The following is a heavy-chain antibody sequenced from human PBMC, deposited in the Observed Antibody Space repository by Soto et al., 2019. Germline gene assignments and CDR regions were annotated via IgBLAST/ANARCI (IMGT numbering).Heavy chain of an antibody. Sequence: ASVKVSCKACGYTFTSYAMHWVRQAPGQRLEWMGWINAGNGNTKYSQKFQGRVTITGDTSASTAYMELSSLRSEDTAVYYCARSYSSSDAFDIWGQGTMVTVSS. CDR3: ARSYSSSDAFDI. CDR1: GYTFTSYA. CDR2: INAGNGNT. V-gene: IGHV1-3*01. D-gene: IGHD3-10*01. J-gene: IGHJ3*02.